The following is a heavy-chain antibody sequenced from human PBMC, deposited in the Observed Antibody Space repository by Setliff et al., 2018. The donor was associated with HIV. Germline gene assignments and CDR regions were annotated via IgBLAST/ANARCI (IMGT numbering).Heavy chain of an antibody. J-gene: IGHJ6*03. CDR1: SGSFSDTY. CDR2: INHGGTT. D-gene: IGHD6-13*01. CDR3: ARGLRSSNWYGDKYFYYLDV. Sequence: LSLTCAVYSGSFSDTYWTWIRQPPGKGLEWVGDINHGGTTNYNPSLKGRVAISIDGSEKKLSLRLTSVTAADTSVYSCARGLRSSNWYGDKYFYYLDVWGKGTTVTVSS. V-gene: IGHV4-34*01.